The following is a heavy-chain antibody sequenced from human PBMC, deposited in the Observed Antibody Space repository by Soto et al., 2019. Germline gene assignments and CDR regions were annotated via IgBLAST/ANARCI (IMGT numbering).Heavy chain of an antibody. V-gene: IGHV3-30*04. D-gene: IGHD3-10*01. J-gene: IGHJ4*02. CDR2: ISFDGITNI. CDR1: GFSFGRYA. CDR3: ARDEDLGSTIGYFDY. Sequence: VGSLRLSCAATGFSFGRYAMHWVRRAPGKGLEWVAVISFDGITNIQYAESVKGRFSISRDNSKSTLYLQMDSLKSEDTALYYCARDEDLGSTIGYFDYWGTGTLVTVSS.